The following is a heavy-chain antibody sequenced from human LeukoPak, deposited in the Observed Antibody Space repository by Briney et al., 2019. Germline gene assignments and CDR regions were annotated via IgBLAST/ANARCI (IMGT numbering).Heavy chain of an antibody. D-gene: IGHD5-24*01. V-gene: IGHV3-74*01. CDR1: GFTLSHYY. Sequence: GGSLRLSCAASGFTLSHYYMHWVRQAPGKGLVWVSDINGDGSTSNYADSVKGRFTISRDNAKNAVYLQMNSLRVEDTAVYYCARASALATPPFAYWGQGTLVTVSS. CDR3: ARASALATPPFAY. CDR2: INGDGSTS. J-gene: IGHJ4*02.